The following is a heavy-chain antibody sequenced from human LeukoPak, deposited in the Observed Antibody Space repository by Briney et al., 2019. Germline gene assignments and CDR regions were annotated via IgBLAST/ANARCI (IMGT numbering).Heavy chain of an antibody. J-gene: IGHJ6*03. CDR3: ATIEGRTPGLSDYYYMDV. CDR2: FDPEDGET. V-gene: IGHV1-24*01. D-gene: IGHD3-10*01. CDR1: GYTLTELS. Sequence: ASVKVSCEVSGYTLTELSMHWVRQAPGKGLEWMGGFDPEDGETMYAQKFQGRVTMTEDTSTDTAYMELGSLRSEDTAVYYCATIEGRTPGLSDYYYMDVWGKGTTVTVSS.